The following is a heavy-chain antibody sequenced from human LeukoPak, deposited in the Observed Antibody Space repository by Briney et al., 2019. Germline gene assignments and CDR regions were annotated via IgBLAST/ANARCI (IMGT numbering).Heavy chain of an antibody. V-gene: IGHV3-23*01. CDR1: GFTFSSYW. D-gene: IGHD6-19*01. CDR2: ISGSGVTT. Sequence: GGSLRLSCAASGFTFSSYWMSWVRQAPGKGLEWVSAISGSGVTTYCADSVKGRFTISRDNSKNTLYLQMNSLRAEDTAVYYCAKGQQWLVDNWFDPWGQGTLVTVSS. CDR3: AKGQQWLVDNWFDP. J-gene: IGHJ5*02.